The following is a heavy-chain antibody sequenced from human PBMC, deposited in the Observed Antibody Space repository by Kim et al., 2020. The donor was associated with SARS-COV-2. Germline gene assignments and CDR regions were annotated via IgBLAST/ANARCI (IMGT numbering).Heavy chain of an antibody. CDR3: AKAGASANYHYYGMDV. D-gene: IGHD3-10*01. J-gene: IGHJ6*02. CDR2: ISYDGSNK. Sequence: GGSLRLSCAASGFTFSSYGMHWVRQAPGKGLEWVAVISYDGSNKYYGDSVKGRFTISRDNSKNTLYVQMNSLRAEDTDVYYCAKAGASANYHYYGMDVWGQGTTGTVSS. V-gene: IGHV3-30*18. CDR1: GFTFSSYG.